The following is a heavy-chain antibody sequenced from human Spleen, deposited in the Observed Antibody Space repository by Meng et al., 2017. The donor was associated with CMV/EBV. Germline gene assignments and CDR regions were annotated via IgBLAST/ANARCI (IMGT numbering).Heavy chain of an antibody. CDR1: GGSVTRGNFY. CDR3: TRTPMVVAGYGMDV. D-gene: IGHD2-15*01. V-gene: IGHV4-61*01. J-gene: IGHJ6*02. Sequence: GSLRLSCTVSGGSVTRGNFYWSWIRQSPGKGLEWIGCRYYSGITNYNPSLRSRVTMSADVSKNQFSLKLTSVTAADTAVYYCTRTPMVVAGYGMDVWGQGTTVTVSS. CDR2: RYYSGIT.